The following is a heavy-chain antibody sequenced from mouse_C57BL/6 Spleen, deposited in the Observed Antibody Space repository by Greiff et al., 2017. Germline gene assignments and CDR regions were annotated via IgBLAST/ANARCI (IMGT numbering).Heavy chain of an antibody. V-gene: IGHV5-9*01. D-gene: IGHD1-1*01. CDR3: ARHAECYGSSYDRYFDV. CDR1: GFTFSSYT. Sequence: EVKLMESGGGLVKPGGSLKLSCAASGFTFSSYTMSWVRQTPEKRLEWVATISGCGGNTYYPASVKGRFTFSREYAKNTLYLKMSSLRSADTALYYCARHAECYGSSYDRYFDVWGTGTPVTVSS. J-gene: IGHJ1*03. CDR2: ISGCGGNT.